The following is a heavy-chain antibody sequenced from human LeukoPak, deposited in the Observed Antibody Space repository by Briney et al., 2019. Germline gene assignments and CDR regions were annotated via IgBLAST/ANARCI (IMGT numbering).Heavy chain of an antibody. V-gene: IGHV3-21*01. D-gene: IGHD2-21*02. J-gene: IGHJ4*02. CDR1: GFTFYRFS. CDR3: AIEEVTAIPDY. Sequence: GGSLRLSCAASGFTFYRFSMHWVGQAPGKGLEWVSSISSSSSYIYYADSVKGRFTISRDNAKNSLYLQMNSLRAEDTAVYYCAIEEVTAIPDYWGQGTLVTVSS. CDR2: ISSSSSYI.